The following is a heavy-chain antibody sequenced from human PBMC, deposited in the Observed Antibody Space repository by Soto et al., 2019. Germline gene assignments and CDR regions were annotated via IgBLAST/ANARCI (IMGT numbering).Heavy chain of an antibody. Sequence: EVQLGESAGDLVQPGGSLRLSCAASGFIFSDYTMTWVRQAPGRGLEFVSHISSSGDAIFYAESVKGRFTVSRDNAKNSLYLQMYSLRDDDTAVYFCARDHGGSTWFVGVYYFFGMDVWGQGTAVTVSS. CDR2: ISSSGDAI. V-gene: IGHV3-48*02. CDR3: ARDHGGSTWFVGVYYFFGMDV. J-gene: IGHJ6*02. D-gene: IGHD6-13*01. CDR1: GFIFSDYT.